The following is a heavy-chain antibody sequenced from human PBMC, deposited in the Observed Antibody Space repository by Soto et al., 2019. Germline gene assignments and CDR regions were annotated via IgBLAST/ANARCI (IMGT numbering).Heavy chain of an antibody. CDR1: GGSISSAAYY. Sequence: PSETLSLTCTVSGGSISSAAYYWSWIRQHPGKGLEWIGYISHSGSTYYNPSLESRVIISVDTSKNQFSLSLTSVTAADTAVYYCAREYTYGSNFFDCWGQGALVT. CDR2: ISHSGST. CDR3: AREYTYGSNFFDC. J-gene: IGHJ4*02. V-gene: IGHV4-31*03. D-gene: IGHD2-2*02.